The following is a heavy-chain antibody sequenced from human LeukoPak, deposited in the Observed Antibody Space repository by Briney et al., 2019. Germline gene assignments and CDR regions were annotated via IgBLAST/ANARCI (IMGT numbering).Heavy chain of an antibody. V-gene: IGHV3-23*01. Sequence: GGSLRLSCAASGFTFSSYAMSWVRQAPGKGLEWVSAISGSGGSTYYADSVKGRFTISRDNSKNTLYLQMNSLRAEDTAVYYCAWDISSGYYHGYFQHWGQGTLVTVSS. CDR2: ISGSGGST. CDR1: GFTFSSYA. CDR3: AWDISSGYYHGYFQH. J-gene: IGHJ1*01. D-gene: IGHD3-22*01.